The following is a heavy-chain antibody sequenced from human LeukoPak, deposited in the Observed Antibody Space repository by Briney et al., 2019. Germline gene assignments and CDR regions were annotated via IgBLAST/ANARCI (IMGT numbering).Heavy chain of an antibody. CDR2: INWNGDST. CDR3: ARDLRVVITGSFDS. CDR1: GFSFDDYG. D-gene: IGHD3-22*01. J-gene: IGHJ4*02. Sequence: GGSLRLSCAASGFSFDDYGLTWVRQAPGKGLEWVSGINWNGDSTDYADSVKGRFTISRDNAKNSLYLQMNSLRAEDTALYYCARDLRVVITGSFDSWGQGTLVTASS. V-gene: IGHV3-20*04.